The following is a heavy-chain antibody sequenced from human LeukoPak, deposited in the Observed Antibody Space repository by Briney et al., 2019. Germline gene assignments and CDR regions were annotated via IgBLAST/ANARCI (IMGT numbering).Heavy chain of an antibody. Sequence: SETLSLTCAVYGGSFSGYCWSWIRQPPGKGLEWIGEINHSGSTNYNPSLKSRVTISVDTSKNQFSLKLSSVTAADTAVYYCASRVEMATTRDYWGQGTLVTVSS. CDR1: GGSFSGYC. CDR3: ASRVEMATTRDY. V-gene: IGHV4-34*01. CDR2: INHSGST. D-gene: IGHD5-24*01. J-gene: IGHJ4*02.